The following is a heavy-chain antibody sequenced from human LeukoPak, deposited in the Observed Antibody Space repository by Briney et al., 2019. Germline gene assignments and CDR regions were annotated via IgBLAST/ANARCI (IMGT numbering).Heavy chain of an antibody. J-gene: IGHJ4*02. CDR1: GFSFSRSS. V-gene: IGHV3-21*06. CDR3: ATKNLWYGDS. D-gene: IGHD3-10*01. CDR2: ISVGDRPYA. Sequence: GGSLRLSCAASGFSFSRSSIIWVRQAPGKGLEWVSSISVGDRPYAYYADSLKGRFNIYRDNARNLVNLQMNSLGAEDTAVYYCATKNLWYGDSWGQGTLVTVSS.